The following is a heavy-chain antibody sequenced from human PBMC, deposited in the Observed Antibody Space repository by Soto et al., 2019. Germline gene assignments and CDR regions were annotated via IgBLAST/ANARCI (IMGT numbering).Heavy chain of an antibody. CDR3: ARVRGCSSTSCYSVDFDY. CDR2: IYHSGST. V-gene: IGHV4-30-2*01. J-gene: IGHJ4*02. Sequence: PSETLSLTCAVSGGSISSGGYSWSWIRQPPGKGLEWIGYIYHSGSTYYNPSLKSRVTISVDRSKNQFSLKLSSVTAADTAVYYCARVRGCSSTSCYSVDFDYWGQGTLVTVSS. D-gene: IGHD2-2*01. CDR1: GGSISSGGYS.